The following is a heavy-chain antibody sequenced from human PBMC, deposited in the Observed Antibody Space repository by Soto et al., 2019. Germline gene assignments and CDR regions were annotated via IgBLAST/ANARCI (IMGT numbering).Heavy chain of an antibody. CDR3: ARHGWQHHLFDP. CDR2: IDPSDSYT. J-gene: IGHJ5*02. D-gene: IGHD6-13*01. Sequence: EVQLVQSGAEVKKPGESLRISCKGSGYSFTNYWISWVRQMPGKGLEWMGRIDPSDSYTNYSPSFQGHVTISADKSISTAHLQWSSLKASDTAMYYCARHGWQHHLFDPWGQGTLVTVSS. V-gene: IGHV5-10-1*01. CDR1: GYSFTNYW.